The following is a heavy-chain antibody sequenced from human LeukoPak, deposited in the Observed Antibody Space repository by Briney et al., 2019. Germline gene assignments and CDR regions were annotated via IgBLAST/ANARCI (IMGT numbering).Heavy chain of an antibody. D-gene: IGHD3-10*01. Sequence: SETLSLTCAVYGGSFSGYYWSWIREPPGKGLEWIGEINHSGSTNYNPSLKSRVTISVDTSKNQFSLKLSSVTAADTAVYYCAREAVKMVRGTNPHGMDVWGQGTTVTVSS. J-gene: IGHJ6*02. CDR3: AREAVKMVRGTNPHGMDV. V-gene: IGHV4-34*01. CDR1: GGSFSGYY. CDR2: INHSGST.